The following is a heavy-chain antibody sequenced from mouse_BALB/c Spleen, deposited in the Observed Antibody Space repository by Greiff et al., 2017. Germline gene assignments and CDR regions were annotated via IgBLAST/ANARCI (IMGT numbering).Heavy chain of an antibody. CDR1: GFTFSSFG. V-gene: IGHV5-17*02. J-gene: IGHJ4*01. CDR3: ARSGAYGNYDYYAMDY. D-gene: IGHD2-1*01. CDR2: ISSGSSTI. Sequence: EVKLEESGGGLVQPGGSRKLSCAASGFTFSSFGMHWVRQAPEKGLEWVAYISSGSSTIYYADTVKGRFTISRDNPKNTLFLQMTSLRSEDTAMYYCARSGAYGNYDYYAMDYWGQGTSVTVSS.